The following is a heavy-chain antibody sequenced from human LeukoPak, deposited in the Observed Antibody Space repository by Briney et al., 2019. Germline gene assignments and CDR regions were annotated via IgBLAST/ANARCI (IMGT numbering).Heavy chain of an antibody. V-gene: IGHV4-38-2*02. Sequence: PSETLSLTCAVSGYSISSGYYWGWIRQPPGKGLEWIGSITSSGNTYYSPSLKSRVTISIDTSKNQFSLKLNSVTAADTAVYYCARDMIPSRPRQGDGYFDYWGQGTLVTVSS. CDR3: ARDMIPSRPRQGDGYFDY. J-gene: IGHJ4*02. D-gene: IGHD6-6*01. CDR2: ITSSGNT. CDR1: GYSISSGYY.